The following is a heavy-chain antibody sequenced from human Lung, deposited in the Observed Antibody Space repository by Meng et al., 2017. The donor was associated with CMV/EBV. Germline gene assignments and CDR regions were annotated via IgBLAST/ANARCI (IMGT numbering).Heavy chain of an antibody. J-gene: IGHJ6*02. CDR2: ISYDGSNK. CDR1: GFTFSSYA. CDR3: ARARETTVRGLLNYYYGMDV. V-gene: IGHV3-30*04. D-gene: IGHD3-10*01. Sequence: GGSLRLXCAASGFTFSSYAIHWVRQAPDKGLEWVAVISYDGSNKYFADSVKGRFTISRDNSKNTLYLQMNSLRAEDTAVYYFARARETTVRGLLNYYYGMDVXGQGXTVTVSS.